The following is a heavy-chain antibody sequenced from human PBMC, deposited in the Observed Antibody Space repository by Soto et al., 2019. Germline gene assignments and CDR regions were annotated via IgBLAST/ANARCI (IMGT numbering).Heavy chain of an antibody. V-gene: IGHV1-69*13. CDR3: VKPVGGSSGDDFRGDYYYGMYA. D-gene: IGHD5-12*01. Sequence: SVKVSCKASGGTFSSYAISWVRQAPGQGLEWMGGIIPIFGTANYAQKFQGRVTITADESTSTAYMELSGLRSEDTAGYYCVKPVGGSSGDDFRGDYYYGMYAWGQGTTVPVSS. CDR2: IIPIFGTA. CDR1: GGTFSSYA. J-gene: IGHJ6*02.